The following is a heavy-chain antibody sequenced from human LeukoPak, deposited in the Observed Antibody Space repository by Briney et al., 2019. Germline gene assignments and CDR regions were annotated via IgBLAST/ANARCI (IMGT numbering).Heavy chain of an antibody. D-gene: IGHD3-9*01. CDR3: ARDGDILTGSFDY. V-gene: IGHV3-33*08. Sequence: GGSLRLSCAASGFTFSSYAMSWVRQAPGKGLEWVAVIWYDGSNKYYADSVKGRFTISRDNSKNTLYLQMNSLRAEDTAVYYCARDGDILTGSFDYWGQGTLVTVSS. CDR1: GFTFSSYA. J-gene: IGHJ4*02. CDR2: IWYDGSNK.